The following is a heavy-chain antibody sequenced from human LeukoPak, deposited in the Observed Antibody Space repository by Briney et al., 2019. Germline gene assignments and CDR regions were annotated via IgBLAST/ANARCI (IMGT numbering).Heavy chain of an antibody. D-gene: IGHD6-13*01. V-gene: IGHV3-74*01. CDR1: GFTFSSYW. CDR3: ARPIAAHWYFDL. J-gene: IGHJ2*01. Sequence: GGSLRLSCAASGFTFSSYWMHWVRQAPGKGLVWVSRINSDGSSTSYADSVKGRFTISRDNAKNTLYLQMNSLRAEDTAVYYCARPIAAHWYFDLWGRGTLVTVSS. CDR2: INSDGSST.